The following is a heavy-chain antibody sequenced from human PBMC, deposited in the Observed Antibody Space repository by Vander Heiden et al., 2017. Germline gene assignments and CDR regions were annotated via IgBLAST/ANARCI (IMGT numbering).Heavy chain of an antibody. CDR2: IKQDGSEK. V-gene: IGHV3-7*01. CDR3: ARDYTLDY. Sequence: EVQLVESGGGLVQPGGSLRLPCPASGFTCSSYWMTWVRQGPGKGLEWVANIKQDGSEKYYVDSVKGRFTISRDNAKNSLDLQMNSLRAEDTAVYYCARDYTLDYWGQGTLVTVSS. J-gene: IGHJ4*02. CDR1: GFTCSSYW.